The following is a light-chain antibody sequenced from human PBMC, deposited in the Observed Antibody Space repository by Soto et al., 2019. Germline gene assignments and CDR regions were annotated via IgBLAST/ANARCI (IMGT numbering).Light chain of an antibody. Sequence: QSALTQPASVSGSPGQSITISCTGTSSDVGGYNYVSWYQQHPGKAPKLMIYDVSNRPSGVSNRFSGSKSGNTASLTISGLQAEDEADYYCSSYTSSRVFVGGTKVTVL. CDR3: SSYTSSRV. V-gene: IGLV2-14*01. J-gene: IGLJ2*01. CDR1: SSDVGGYNY. CDR2: DVS.